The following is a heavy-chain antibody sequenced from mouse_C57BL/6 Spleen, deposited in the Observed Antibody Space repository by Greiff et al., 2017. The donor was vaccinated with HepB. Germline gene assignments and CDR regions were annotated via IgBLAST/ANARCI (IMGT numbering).Heavy chain of an antibody. J-gene: IGHJ2*01. D-gene: IGHD1-1*01. V-gene: IGHV1-18*01. Sequence: EVQLQQSGPELVKPGASVKIPCKASGYTFTDYNMDWVKQSHGKSLEWIGAINPNNGGTIYNQKFKGKATLTVDKSSSTAYMELRSLTSEDTAVYYCARRDYGSSSYFDYWGQGTTLTVSS. CDR3: ARRDYGSSSYFDY. CDR1: GYTFTDYN. CDR2: INPNNGGT.